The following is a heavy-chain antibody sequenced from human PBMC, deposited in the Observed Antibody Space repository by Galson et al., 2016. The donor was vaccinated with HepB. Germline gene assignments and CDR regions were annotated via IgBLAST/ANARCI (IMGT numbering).Heavy chain of an antibody. V-gene: IGHV1-8*01. J-gene: IGHJ4*02. D-gene: IGHD3-10*01. Sequence: SVKVSCKASGYTFTSYDINWVRQAAGQGLEWMGWMNPNSGNTDFAQKFQGRVTMTRNTSVTTAYMELSNLRSDDTAVYYCATAMIRGVGGYWGHSPMIRGVGGYWGQGTLVTVSS. CDR1: GYTFTSYD. CDR2: MNPNSGNT. CDR3: ATAMIRGVGGYWGHSPMIRGVGGY.